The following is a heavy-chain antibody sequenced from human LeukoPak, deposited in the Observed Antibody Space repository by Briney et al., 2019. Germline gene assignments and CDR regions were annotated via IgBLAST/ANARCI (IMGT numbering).Heavy chain of an antibody. CDR3: ARDQYYYGSGSYLPSAYGMDV. Sequence: GRSLRLSCAASGFTFSSYGMHWVRQAPGKGLEWVAVISYDGSNKYYADSVKGRFTISRDNSKNTLYLQMNSLRAEDTAVYYCARDQYYYGSGSYLPSAYGMDVWGQGTTITVSS. CDR1: GFTFSSYG. D-gene: IGHD3-10*01. V-gene: IGHV3-30*03. CDR2: ISYDGSNK. J-gene: IGHJ6*02.